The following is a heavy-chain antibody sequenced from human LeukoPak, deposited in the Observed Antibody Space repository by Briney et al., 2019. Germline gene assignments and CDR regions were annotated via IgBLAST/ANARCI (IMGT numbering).Heavy chain of an antibody. CDR2: IIPIFGTA. J-gene: IGHJ3*02. CDR3: ARGLLVASAFDI. CDR1: GYTFIDYY. V-gene: IGHV1-69*06. D-gene: IGHD3-3*01. Sequence: GASVKVSCKASGYTFIDYYMHWVRQAPGQGLEWMGGIIPIFGTANYAQKFQGRVTITADKSTSTAYMELSSLRSEDTAVYYCARGLLVASAFDIWGQGTMVTVSS.